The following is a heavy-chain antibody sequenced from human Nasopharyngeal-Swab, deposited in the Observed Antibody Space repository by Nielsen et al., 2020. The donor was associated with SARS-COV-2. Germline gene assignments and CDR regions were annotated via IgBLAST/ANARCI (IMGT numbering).Heavy chain of an antibody. V-gene: IGHV3-30*04. CDR2: ISHDGSQE. J-gene: IGHJ4*02. CDR3: ARLVALYCSDGACFSDS. D-gene: IGHD2-15*01. CDR1: GFTFNNYA. Sequence: GESLKISCAASGFTFNNYALQWVRQAAGKGLVWVAIISHDGSQELYAESVRGRFTISRDNSKNAIYLQMNSLSAEDTALYYCARLVALYCSDGACFSDSWGQGTLVTVSS.